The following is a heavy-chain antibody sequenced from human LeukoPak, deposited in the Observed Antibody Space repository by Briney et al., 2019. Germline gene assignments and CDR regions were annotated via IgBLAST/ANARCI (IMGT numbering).Heavy chain of an antibody. CDR1: GGSVSSGSYY. V-gene: IGHV4-61*01. CDR2: IYYSGST. CDR3: ARDERLCVGRSCSGWFDP. J-gene: IGHJ5*02. Sequence: SETLSLTCTVSGGSVSSGSYYWSWIRQPPGKGLEWSGYIYYSGSTNYNPSLKSRATMSVDTSKNQFSLKQSSVTAADTAVYSCARDERLCVGRSCSGWFDPWGQRTLLTVSS. D-gene: IGHD2-15*01.